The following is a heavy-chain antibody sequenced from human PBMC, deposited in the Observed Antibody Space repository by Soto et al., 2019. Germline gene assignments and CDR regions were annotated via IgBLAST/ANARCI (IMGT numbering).Heavy chain of an antibody. CDR3: AASTGRGSWYLDI. CDR2: ITSNGGST. Sequence: GGSLRLSCAASGFTFSGYAMHWVRQAPGKGLEYVSAITSNGGSTSYTNSVRGRFTISRDNSKNTLYLQMGSLRAEDMAVYYCAASTGRGSWYLDIWGKGTMVTVAS. CDR1: GFTFSGYA. V-gene: IGHV3-64*01. J-gene: IGHJ3*02. D-gene: IGHD1-20*01.